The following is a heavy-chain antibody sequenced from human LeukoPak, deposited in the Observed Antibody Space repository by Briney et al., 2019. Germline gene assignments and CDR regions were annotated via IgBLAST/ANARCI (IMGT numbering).Heavy chain of an antibody. CDR2: IYYSGST. V-gene: IGHV4-39*01. CDR1: GGSIXXSSYY. D-gene: IGHD3-10*01. CDR3: ARSVYGSGSYDC. Sequence: LXLTXXXXGGSIXXSSYYWGWIRQPPGKGLEWIGSIYYSGSTYYNASLKSRVTISVDTSKNQFSLKLSSVTAADTAVYYCARSVYGSGSYDCWGQGTLVTVSS. J-gene: IGHJ4*02.